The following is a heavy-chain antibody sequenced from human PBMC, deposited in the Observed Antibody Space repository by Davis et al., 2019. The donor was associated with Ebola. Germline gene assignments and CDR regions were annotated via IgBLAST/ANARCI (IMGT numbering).Heavy chain of an antibody. CDR3: ARDQGSSWYINWFDP. CDR2: IYYSGST. Sequence: PSETLSLTCTVSGGSISSYYWSWIRQPPGKGLEWIGYIYYSGSTNYNPSLKSRVTISVDTSENQFSLKLSSVTAADTAVYYCARDQGSSWYINWFDPWGQGTLVTVSS. J-gene: IGHJ5*02. V-gene: IGHV4-59*01. CDR1: GGSISSYY. D-gene: IGHD6-13*01.